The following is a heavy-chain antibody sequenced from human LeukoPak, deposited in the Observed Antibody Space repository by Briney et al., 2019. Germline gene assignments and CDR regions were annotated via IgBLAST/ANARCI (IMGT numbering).Heavy chain of an antibody. J-gene: IGHJ4*02. D-gene: IGHD2-2*02. V-gene: IGHV4-39*01. CDR2: IYYSGST. Sequence: PSETLSLTCTVSGGSISSSSYHWGWIRQPPGKGLEWIGSIYYSGSTYYNPSLKSRVTISVDTSKNQFSLKLSSVTAADTAVYYCAGGDYTDYWGQGTLVTVSS. CDR1: GGSISSSSYH. CDR3: AGGDYTDY.